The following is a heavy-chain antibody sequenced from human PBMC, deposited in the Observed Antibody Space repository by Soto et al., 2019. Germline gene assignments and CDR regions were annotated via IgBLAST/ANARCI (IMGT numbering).Heavy chain of an antibody. D-gene: IGHD2-15*01. Sequence: QVQLVESGGGVVQPGRSLRLSCAASGFTFSSYGMHWVRQAPGKGLEWVAVISYDGSNKYYADSVKGRFTISRDNSKNTLYLQMNSLRAEDTAVYYCAKSQDIVVVVAATQGAFDIWGQGTMVTVSS. CDR1: GFTFSSYG. CDR2: ISYDGSNK. V-gene: IGHV3-30*18. J-gene: IGHJ3*02. CDR3: AKSQDIVVVVAATQGAFDI.